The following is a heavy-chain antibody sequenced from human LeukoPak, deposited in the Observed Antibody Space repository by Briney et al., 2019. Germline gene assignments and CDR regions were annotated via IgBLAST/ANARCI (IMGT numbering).Heavy chain of an antibody. CDR1: GYTITSYG. D-gene: IGHD3-16*02. J-gene: IGHJ4*02. Sequence: ASVKVSCKASGYTITSYGISWVRQAPGQGLEWMGWISAYNGNTNYAQKLQGRVTMTTDTSTSTAYMELRSLRSDDTAVYYCARDIGFDYVWGSYRQLTGFDYWGQGTLVTVSS. V-gene: IGHV1-18*01. CDR2: ISAYNGNT. CDR3: ARDIGFDYVWGSYRQLTGFDY.